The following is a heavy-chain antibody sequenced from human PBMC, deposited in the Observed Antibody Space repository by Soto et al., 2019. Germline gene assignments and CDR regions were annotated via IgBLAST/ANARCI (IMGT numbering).Heavy chain of an antibody. V-gene: IGHV4-31*11. J-gene: IGHJ3*02. Sequence: QVQLQESGPGVVKPSQTLSLTCAVSGASISSAGYYWSWIRHHQGKGLEWLGCIYHSGGTHYNPSLKRRVTLSVDTSKNHFSLKLSSVTVADTAVYYGARDSGRWYRRLWNAFGTWGQGTMVTDSS. CDR2: IYHSGGT. D-gene: IGHD2-15*01. CDR3: ARDSGRWYRRLWNAFGT. CDR1: GASISSAGYY.